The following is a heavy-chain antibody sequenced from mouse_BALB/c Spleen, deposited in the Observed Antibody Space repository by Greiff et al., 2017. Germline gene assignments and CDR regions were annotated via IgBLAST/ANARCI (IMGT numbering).Heavy chain of an antibody. CDR1: GYAFTNYL. J-gene: IGHJ1*01. Sequence: QVQLQQSGAELVRPGTSVKVSCKASGYAFTNYLIEWVKQRPGQGLEWIVVINPGSGGTNYNEKFKGKATLTADKSSSTAYMQLSSLTSDDSAVYFCARGGTGYFDVWGAGTTVTVSS. D-gene: IGHD3-3*01. V-gene: IGHV1-54*01. CDR3: ARGGTGYFDV. CDR2: INPGSGGT.